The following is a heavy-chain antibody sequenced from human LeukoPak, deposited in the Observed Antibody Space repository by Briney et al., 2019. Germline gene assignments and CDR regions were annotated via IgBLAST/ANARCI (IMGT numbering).Heavy chain of an antibody. Sequence: SETLPLTCAVYGGSFSGYYWSWIRQPPGRGLEWIGEINHSGSTNYNPSLKSRVTISVDTSKNQFSLKLSSVTAADTAVYYCARGPRTTVAGINYWGQGTLVTVSS. D-gene: IGHD4-23*01. V-gene: IGHV4-34*01. CDR3: ARGPRTTVAGINY. CDR2: INHSGST. J-gene: IGHJ4*02. CDR1: GGSFSGYY.